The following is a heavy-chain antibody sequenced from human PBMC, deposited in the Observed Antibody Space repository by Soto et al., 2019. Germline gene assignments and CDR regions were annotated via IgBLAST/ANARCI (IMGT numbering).Heavy chain of an antibody. D-gene: IGHD3-22*01. J-gene: IGHJ4*02. V-gene: IGHV3-64D*06. CDR1: GFTFSSYT. CDR3: VKGEYYYDSSGYYPFDY. CDR2: ISTNGGST. Sequence: GGSLRLSCSASGFTFSSYTMHWVRQAPGKGLEYVSSISTNGGSTHYADSVKGRFTISRDNSKNTQYLQMSSLRADYTAVYYCVKGEYYYDSSGYYPFDYWGQGT.